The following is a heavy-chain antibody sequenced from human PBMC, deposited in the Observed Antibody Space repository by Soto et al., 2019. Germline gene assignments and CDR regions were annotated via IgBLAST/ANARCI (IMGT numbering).Heavy chain of an antibody. V-gene: IGHV1-18*01. CDR1: GYTFTIYG. CDR2: ISTYNGNT. Sequence: QVQLVQSGAEVKKPGASVKVSCKASGYTFTIYGISWVRQAPGQGLEWMGWISTYNGNTNYAQKLHGRVTMTTYTSTRTAYMELRRLRSYDTAVYYCARGYCSSTSCYAPLSGGGQGTMVNVSS. CDR3: ARGYCSSTSCYAPLSG. D-gene: IGHD2-2*01. J-gene: IGHJ4*02.